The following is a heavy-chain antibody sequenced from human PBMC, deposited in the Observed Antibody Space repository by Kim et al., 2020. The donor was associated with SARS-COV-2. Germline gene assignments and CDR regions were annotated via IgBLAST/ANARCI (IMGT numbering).Heavy chain of an antibody. J-gene: IGHJ6*02. CDR1: GFTFSDYY. V-gene: IGHV3-11*01. CDR3: ARMLWPEDYYGSGSYYLLWNNYYGMDV. CDR2: ISSSGSTI. D-gene: IGHD3-10*01. Sequence: GGSLRLSCAASGFTFSDYYMSWIRQAPGKGLEWVSYISSSGSTIYYADSVKGRFTISRDNAKNSLYLQMNSLRAEDTAVYYCARMLWPEDYYGSGSYYLLWNNYYGMDVWGQGTTVTVSS.